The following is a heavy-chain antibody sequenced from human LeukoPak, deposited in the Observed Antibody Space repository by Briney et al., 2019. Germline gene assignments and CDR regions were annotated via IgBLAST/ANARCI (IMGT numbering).Heavy chain of an antibody. D-gene: IGHD3-22*01. Sequence: SETLSLTCTVSSGSISTYYWTWIRQPPGKGLEWIGYISYSGSTKYKPSLARRITISLDTSKNQFSLEMRSMTAADTAIYYCARQARMFTTFDFWGPGTLVTVSS. CDR1: SGSISTYY. CDR3: ARQARMFTTFDF. CDR2: ISYSGST. J-gene: IGHJ4*02. V-gene: IGHV4-59*08.